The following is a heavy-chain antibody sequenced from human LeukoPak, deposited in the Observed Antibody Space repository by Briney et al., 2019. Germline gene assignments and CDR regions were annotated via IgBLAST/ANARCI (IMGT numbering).Heavy chain of an antibody. Sequence: ASVKVSCKVSGYTHTDLSIHWVRQAPGKGLEWMGGFDPEEGETIYAQNFQGRVTMTEDTSTGTAYMELSSLRSEDTAVYYCATDRGTQLWSAFDHWGQGTLVTVSS. CDR3: ATDRGTQLWSAFDH. J-gene: IGHJ4*02. D-gene: IGHD5-18*01. CDR1: GYTHTDLS. CDR2: FDPEEGET. V-gene: IGHV1-24*01.